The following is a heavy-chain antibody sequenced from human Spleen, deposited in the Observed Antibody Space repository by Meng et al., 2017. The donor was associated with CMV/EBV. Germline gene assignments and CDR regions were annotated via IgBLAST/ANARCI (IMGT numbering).Heavy chain of an antibody. CDR1: FRTEG. V-gene: IGHV3-33*06. D-gene: IGHD2-2*01. CDR3: VKGPYCTSTSCYGGMGFDV. J-gene: IGHJ3*01. CDR2: IWYDGTNE. Sequence: FRTEGMHGVGQAPGKGLEGVALIWYDGTNEDYADSVKGRFTISRNNSKNTLSLQMSSLRVEDTALYYCVKGPYCTSTSCYGGMGFDVWGRGTMVTVSS.